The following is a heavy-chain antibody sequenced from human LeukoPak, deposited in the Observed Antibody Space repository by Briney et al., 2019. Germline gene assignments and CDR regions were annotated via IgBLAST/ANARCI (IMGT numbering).Heavy chain of an antibody. CDR3: ARLIRQRGVVVNYNWFDP. CDR2: ISAYNGNT. CDR1: GYTFTSYG. V-gene: IGHV1-18*01. J-gene: IGHJ5*02. Sequence: GASVKVSCKASGYTFTSYGISWVRQAPGQGLEWMGWISAYNGNTNYAQKLQGRVTMTTDTSTSTAYMELRSLRSDDTAVYYCARLIRQRGVVVNYNWFDPWGQGTLVTVSS. D-gene: IGHD3-22*01.